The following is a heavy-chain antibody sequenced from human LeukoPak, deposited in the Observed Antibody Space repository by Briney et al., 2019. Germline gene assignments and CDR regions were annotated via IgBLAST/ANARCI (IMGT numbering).Heavy chain of an antibody. CDR3: AAGYCSGGSCPDY. J-gene: IGHJ4*02. D-gene: IGHD2-15*01. V-gene: IGHV4-34*01. CDR2: INHSGST. CDR1: GGFNTHYY. Sequence: SETLSLTCSVSGGFNTHYYWSWIRQPPGKGLEWIGEINHSGSTNYNPSLKSRVTISVDKSKNQFSLTLNSVTAADTAVYYCAAGYCSGGSCPDYWGQGTLVTVSS.